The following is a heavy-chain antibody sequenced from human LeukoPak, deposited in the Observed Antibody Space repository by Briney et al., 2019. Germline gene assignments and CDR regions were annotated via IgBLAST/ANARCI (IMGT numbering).Heavy chain of an antibody. CDR3: ARAPSSGTTFDH. J-gene: IGHJ4*02. V-gene: IGHV3-11*05. CDR1: GFTFNDYY. D-gene: IGHD6-19*01. CDR2: ISSSSSYT. Sequence: GGSLRLSCAASGFTFNDYYMSWIRQARGKGLEGVSYISSSSSYTNYADSVKGRFTISRDNAKNSLYLQMNSLRAEDTAVYYCARAPSSGTTFDHWGQGTLVTVST.